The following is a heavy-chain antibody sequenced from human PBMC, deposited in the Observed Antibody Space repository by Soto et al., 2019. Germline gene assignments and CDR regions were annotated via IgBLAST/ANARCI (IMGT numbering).Heavy chain of an antibody. V-gene: IGHV3-74*01. Sequence: PXGSLRLSSAASGFIFKMYGMHWVRHSPGKGLVWISRIYNDGTYSDYADSVRGRFTISRDNVNDTLYLQMNNLRAEDSGLYYCTRGPRPISTGTGAYWGQGTQVTVSS. CDR2: IYNDGTYS. CDR3: TRGPRPISTGTGAY. CDR1: GFIFKMYG. J-gene: IGHJ4*02. D-gene: IGHD3-10*01.